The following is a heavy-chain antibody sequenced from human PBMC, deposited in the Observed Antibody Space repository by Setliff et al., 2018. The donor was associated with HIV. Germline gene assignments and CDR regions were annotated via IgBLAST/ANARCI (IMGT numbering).Heavy chain of an antibody. Sequence: GALRLSCAASGFAFSGHQMSWVRQAPGKGLEWVAKIKQDGSEKYYVDSVKGRFTISRDNAKNSLYLQMNSLRAEDTAMYYCARVLYYAIDYWGQGMLVTVSS. V-gene: IGHV3-7*01. J-gene: IGHJ4*02. D-gene: IGHD3-16*01. CDR3: ARVLYYAIDY. CDR2: IKQDGSEK. CDR1: GFAFSGHQ.